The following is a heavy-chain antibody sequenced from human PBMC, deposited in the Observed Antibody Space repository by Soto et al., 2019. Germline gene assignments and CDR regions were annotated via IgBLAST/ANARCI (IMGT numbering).Heavy chain of an antibody. V-gene: IGHV3-23*01. D-gene: IGHD3-22*01. Sequence: GGSLRLSCAASGFTFSSYAMSWVRQAPGKGLEWVSAISGSGGSTYYADSVKGRFTISRDNSKNTLYLQMNSLRAEDTAVYYCAKDPALYDSSGYYVHWGQGTLVTVSS. J-gene: IGHJ4*02. CDR1: GFTFSSYA. CDR3: AKDPALYDSSGYYVH. CDR2: ISGSGGST.